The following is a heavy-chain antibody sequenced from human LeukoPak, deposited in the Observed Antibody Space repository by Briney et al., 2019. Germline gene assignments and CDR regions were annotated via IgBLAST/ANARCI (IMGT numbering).Heavy chain of an antibody. V-gene: IGHV3-74*01. CDR2: INSDGGNT. CDR1: GFNFSNYW. D-gene: IGHD3-10*01. J-gene: IGHJ4*02. Sequence: GGSLRLSCAASGFNFSNYWMHWVRQTPGKGLVWVSRINSDGGNTNYADSVKGRFTVSRDNAKNTLYLQINSLRVEDTALYYCVRGGSSVSFDYWGQGTLVAVSS. CDR3: VRGGSSVSFDY.